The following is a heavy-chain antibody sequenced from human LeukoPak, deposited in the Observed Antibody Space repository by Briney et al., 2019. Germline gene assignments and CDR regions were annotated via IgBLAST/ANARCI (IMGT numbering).Heavy chain of an antibody. CDR2: INPSGGST. D-gene: IGHD6-19*01. V-gene: IGHV1-46*03. Sequence: ASVKVSCKASGYTFTSYYMHWVRQAPGQGLEWMGIINPSGGSTSYAQKFQGRVTMTRDTSTSTVYMKLSSLRSEDTAVYYCARLLQDGYSSGWTFDYWGQGTLVTVSS. CDR1: GYTFTSYY. CDR3: ARLLQDGYSSGWTFDY. J-gene: IGHJ4*02.